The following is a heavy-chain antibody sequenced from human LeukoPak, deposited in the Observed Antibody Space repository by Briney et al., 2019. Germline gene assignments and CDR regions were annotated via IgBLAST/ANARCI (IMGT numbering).Heavy chain of an antibody. D-gene: IGHD3-16*01. CDR2: ISWNSGSI. V-gene: IGHV3-9*03. J-gene: IGHJ6*03. CDR3: ARGGNYYYYMDV. CDR1: GFTFDDYA. Sequence: GGSLGLSCAASGFTFDDYAMHWVRQAPGKGLEWVSGISWNSGSIGYADSVKGRFTISRDNAKNSLYLQMNSLRAEDMALYYCARGGNYYYYMDVWGKGTTVTASS.